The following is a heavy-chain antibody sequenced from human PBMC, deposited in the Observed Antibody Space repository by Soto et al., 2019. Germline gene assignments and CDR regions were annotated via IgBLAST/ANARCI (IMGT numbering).Heavy chain of an antibody. J-gene: IGHJ4*02. Sequence: EVQLVESGGGLVEPGGSLRLSCAASGFTFSHVWMTWVRQAPGKGLEWVARIKRKSDGETTDYAAAVKGRYTISRDDSKNTLYLQINSKKTSDTAVYYCATEGHMRRFSDCSDYFEYWGQGTLVTVSS. D-gene: IGHD2-21*02. V-gene: IGHV3-15*01. CDR3: ATEGHMRRFSDCSDYFEY. CDR1: GFTFSHVW. CDR2: IKRKSDGETT.